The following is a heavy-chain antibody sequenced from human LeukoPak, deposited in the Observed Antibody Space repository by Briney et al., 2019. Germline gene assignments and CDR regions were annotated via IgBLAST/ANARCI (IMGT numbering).Heavy chain of an antibody. J-gene: IGHJ4*02. CDR1: GGSISSYY. V-gene: IGHV4-38-2*02. CDR2: IYHSGST. CDR3: ARQEGEWLPHFDY. Sequence: SETLSLTCTVSGGSISSYYWGWIRQPPGKGLEWIGSIYHSGSTYYNPSLKSRVTISVDTSKNQFSLKLSSVTAADTAAYYCARQEGEWLPHFDYWGQGTPVTVSS. D-gene: IGHD6-19*01.